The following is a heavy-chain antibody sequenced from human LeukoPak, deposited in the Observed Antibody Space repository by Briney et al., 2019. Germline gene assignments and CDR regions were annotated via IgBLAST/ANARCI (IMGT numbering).Heavy chain of an antibody. D-gene: IGHD6-25*01. Sequence: SETLSLTCTVSGGSISSTDYYWAWIRQPPGKGLEWIGAIFYNGKTFYNPSLENRVTMSVDSSKNQFSLKLSSVTAADTAVYYCARRSGRTPNYFDPWGPGTLVTVSS. CDR3: ARRSGRTPNYFDP. CDR2: IFYNGKT. V-gene: IGHV4-39*01. J-gene: IGHJ5*02. CDR1: GGSISSTDYY.